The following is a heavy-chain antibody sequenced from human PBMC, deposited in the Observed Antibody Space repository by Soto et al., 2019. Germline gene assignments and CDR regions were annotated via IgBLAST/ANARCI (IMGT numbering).Heavy chain of an antibody. Sequence: SVKVSCKASGGTFSSYAISWVRQAPGQGLEWMGWIIPIFGTANYAQKFQGRVTITADESTSTAYMELSSLRSEDTAVYYCARDQEMAVAGTFGHHYYYYGMDVWGQGTTVTVSS. V-gene: IGHV1-69*13. D-gene: IGHD6-19*01. CDR2: IIPIFGTA. J-gene: IGHJ6*02. CDR3: ARDQEMAVAGTFGHHYYYYGMDV. CDR1: GGTFSSYA.